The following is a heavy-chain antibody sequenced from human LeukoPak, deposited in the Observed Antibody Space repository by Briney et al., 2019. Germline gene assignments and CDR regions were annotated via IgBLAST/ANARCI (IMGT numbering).Heavy chain of an antibody. CDR1: GIIFSDYA. CDR2: IGGDVNSI. Sequence: GGSLRLSCTTSGIIFSDYAMSWVRQTPGKGLEWISVIGGDVNSIYYADSVKGRFTISRDNSKNTVYLQMNSLRVEDTAVYYCARGIDYWGRGTLVTVSS. CDR3: ARGIDY. V-gene: IGHV3-23*01. J-gene: IGHJ4*02.